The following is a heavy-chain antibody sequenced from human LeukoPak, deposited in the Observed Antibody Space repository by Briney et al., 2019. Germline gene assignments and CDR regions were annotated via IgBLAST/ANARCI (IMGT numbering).Heavy chain of an antibody. J-gene: IGHJ4*02. CDR2: ISGSGGST. D-gene: IGHD1-26*01. V-gene: IGHV3-23*01. CDR3: AKDFRWELGGGVDY. CDR1: GFTFSSYA. Sequence: GGSLRLSCAASGFTFSSYAMSWVRQAPGKGLEWVSAISGSGGSTYYADSVKGRFTISRDNSKNTLYLQMNSLRAEDTAVYYCAKDFRWELGGGVDYWGQGTLVTVSS.